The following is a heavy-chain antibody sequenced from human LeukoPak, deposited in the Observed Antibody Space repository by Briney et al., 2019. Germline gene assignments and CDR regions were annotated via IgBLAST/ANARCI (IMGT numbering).Heavy chain of an antibody. Sequence: ASVKVSCKASGYIFRKYAITWVRQAPGQGLEWLGWITAYNGNTKYAPKVQGRVTMTTDKSTGTAYMELRSLRSDDTAVYYCARSGANYWCDYWGQGTLVTVSS. J-gene: IGHJ4*02. D-gene: IGHD4/OR15-4a*01. CDR2: ITAYNGNT. V-gene: IGHV1-18*01. CDR3: ARSGANYWCDY. CDR1: GYIFRKYA.